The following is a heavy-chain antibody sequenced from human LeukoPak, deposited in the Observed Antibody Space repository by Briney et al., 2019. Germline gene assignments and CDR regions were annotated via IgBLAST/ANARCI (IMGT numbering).Heavy chain of an antibody. CDR3: ARDLGILAGYYKGFDY. V-gene: IGHV1-18*01. CDR1: GYTFTSYG. Sequence: ASVKVSCKASGYTFTSYGISWVRQAPGQGLEWMGWISAYNGNTNYAQKLQGRVTMTTDTSTSTAYTELRSLRSDDTAVYYCARDLGILAGYYKGFDYWGEGTVDTVSS. D-gene: IGHD3-9*01. J-gene: IGHJ4*02. CDR2: ISAYNGNT.